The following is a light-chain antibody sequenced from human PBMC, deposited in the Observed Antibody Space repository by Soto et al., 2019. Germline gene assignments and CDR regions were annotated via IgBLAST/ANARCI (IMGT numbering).Light chain of an antibody. Sequence: DIQMTQSPCTLSASVGDRVTITFRASQSISNWLAWYQQKPGKAPKLLIYKASDLERGVPSRFSGSGSGTEFTLTISSLQPDDFATYYCQQYNAYWTFGQGTKV. V-gene: IGKV1-5*03. CDR1: QSISNW. CDR3: QQYNAYWT. J-gene: IGKJ1*01. CDR2: KAS.